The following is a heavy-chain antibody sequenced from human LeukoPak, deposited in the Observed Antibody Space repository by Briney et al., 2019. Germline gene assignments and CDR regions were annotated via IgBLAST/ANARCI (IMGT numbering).Heavy chain of an antibody. CDR1: GYSIRSDYY. CDR2: IYYSGST. J-gene: IGHJ4*02. V-gene: IGHV4-38-2*02. Sequence: SETLSLTCSVSGYSIRSDYYWGWIRQPPGKGLEWIGSIYYSGSTCYNPSLKSRVTIPVDTSKNQFSLKLSSVTAADTAVYYCARHWYYYDSSGYYPEGYFDYWGQGTLVTVSS. CDR3: ARHWYYYDSSGYYPEGYFDY. D-gene: IGHD3-22*01.